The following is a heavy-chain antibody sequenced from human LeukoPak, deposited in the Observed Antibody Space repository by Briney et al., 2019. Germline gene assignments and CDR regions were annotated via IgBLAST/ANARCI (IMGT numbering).Heavy chain of an antibody. Sequence: PGRSLRLSCAASGFTFDDYAMHWVRQAPGKGLEWVSGISWNSGSIGYADSVKGRFTISRDNAKNSLYLQMNSLRAEDTALYYCAKDNPAVAGSKIDYWGQGTLVTVSS. CDR1: GFTFDDYA. CDR2: ISWNSGSI. V-gene: IGHV3-9*01. D-gene: IGHD6-19*01. CDR3: AKDNPAVAGSKIDY. J-gene: IGHJ4*02.